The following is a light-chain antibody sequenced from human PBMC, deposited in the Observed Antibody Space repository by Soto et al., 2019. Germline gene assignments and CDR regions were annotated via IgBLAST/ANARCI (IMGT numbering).Light chain of an antibody. V-gene: IGKV3-20*01. CDR2: DAS. J-gene: IGKJ4*01. CDR1: QSVSSSY. CDR3: QQFSSYPLT. Sequence: EIVLTQSPGTLSLSPWERATLSCRASQSVSSSYLAWYQQKPGQAPRLLIYDASSRATGIPDRFSGGGSGTDFTLTISRREPEDFAVYYCQQFSSYPLTFGGGTKVDI.